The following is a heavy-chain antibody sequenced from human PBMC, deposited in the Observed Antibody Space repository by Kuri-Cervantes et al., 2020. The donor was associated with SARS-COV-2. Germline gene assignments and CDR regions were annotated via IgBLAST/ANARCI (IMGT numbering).Heavy chain of an antibody. V-gene: IGHV3-33*08. J-gene: IGHJ6*02. CDR3: ARIRGLAAPGGMDV. CDR2: IYNDENNR. D-gene: IGHD6-13*01. Sequence: GESLKISCAASGFTFSGHWIHWVRQAPGKGLEWVAVIYNDENNRNYADSVKGRFTISRDNAKNTLHLQMNSLRAEDTAVYYCARIRGLAAPGGMDVWGQGTTVTVSS. CDR1: GFTFSGHW.